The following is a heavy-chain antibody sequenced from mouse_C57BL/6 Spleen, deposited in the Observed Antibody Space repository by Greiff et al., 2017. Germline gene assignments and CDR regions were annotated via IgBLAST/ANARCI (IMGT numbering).Heavy chain of an antibody. D-gene: IGHD1-1*01. CDR1: GYTFTSYW. J-gene: IGHJ1*03. CDR2: IYPGRGST. CDR3: ARRDYGSSYWYFGV. Sequence: QVQLKQPGAELVKPGASVKMSFKASGYTFTSYWITWVKQRPGQGLEWIRDIYPGRGSTNYNEKFKSKATLTVDTSSITAYMQLSSLTSEDSAVYYCARRDYGSSYWYFGVWGTVTTVTVST. V-gene: IGHV1-55*01.